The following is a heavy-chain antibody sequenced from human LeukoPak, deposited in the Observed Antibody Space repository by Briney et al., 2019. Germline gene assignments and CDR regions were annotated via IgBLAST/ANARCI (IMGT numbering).Heavy chain of an antibody. J-gene: IGHJ4*02. D-gene: IGHD5-12*01. CDR1: GFTFSSYS. V-gene: IGHV3-21*01. CDR3: ARDHGDSGYDFDY. CDR2: ISSSSSYI. Sequence: GGSLRLSCAASGFTFSSYSMSWVRQAPGKGLGWVSSISSSSSYIYYADSVKGRFTISRDNAKNSLYLQMNSLRAEDTAVYYCARDHGDSGYDFDYWGQGTLVTVSS.